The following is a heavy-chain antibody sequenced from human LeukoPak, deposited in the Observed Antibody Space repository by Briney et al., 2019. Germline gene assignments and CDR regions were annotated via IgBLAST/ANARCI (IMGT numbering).Heavy chain of an antibody. D-gene: IGHD6-13*01. CDR2: IRYDGSNK. Sequence: GGSLRLSCAASGFTFSSYGMHWVRQAPGKGLEWVAFIRYDGSNKYYADSVKGRFTISRDNSKNTLYLQMNSLRAEDTAVYYCAKEDIGIAAADYFDHWGQGTLVTVSS. J-gene: IGHJ4*02. V-gene: IGHV3-30*02. CDR1: GFTFSSYG. CDR3: AKEDIGIAAADYFDH.